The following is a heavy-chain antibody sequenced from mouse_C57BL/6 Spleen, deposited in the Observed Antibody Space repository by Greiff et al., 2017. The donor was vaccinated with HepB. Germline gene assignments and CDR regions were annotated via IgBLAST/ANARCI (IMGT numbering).Heavy chain of an antibody. J-gene: IGHJ4*01. CDR2: IRNKANGYTT. Sequence: EVKLMESGGGLVQPGGSLSLSCAASGFTFTDYYMSWVRQPPGKALEWLGFIRNKANGYTTEYSASVKGRFTISSDNSQSILYLQMNALRAEDSATYYCARSSYHDYDGAMDYWGQGTSVTVSS. D-gene: IGHD2-4*01. CDR3: ARSSYHDYDGAMDY. V-gene: IGHV7-3*01. CDR1: GFTFTDYY.